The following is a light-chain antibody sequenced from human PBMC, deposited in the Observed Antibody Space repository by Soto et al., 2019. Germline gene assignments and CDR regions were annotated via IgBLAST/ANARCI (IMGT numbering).Light chain of an antibody. CDR3: QQYRRSPRT. Sequence: EILLAQSPGTLSLSPGERATLSCRASQSIAGTFLAWYQQKPGQAPRLLIHSASSRATGIPDRFSGSGSGTDFTLSISRLEPEDFAVYYCQQYRRSPRTFGQGTKVDIK. J-gene: IGKJ1*01. V-gene: IGKV3-20*01. CDR2: SAS. CDR1: QSIAGTF.